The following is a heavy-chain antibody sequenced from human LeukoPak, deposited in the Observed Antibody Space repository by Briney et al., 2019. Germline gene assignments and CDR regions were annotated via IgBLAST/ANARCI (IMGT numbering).Heavy chain of an antibody. CDR1: GFTFSSYW. V-gene: IGHV3-7*01. J-gene: IGHJ4*02. CDR2: IKQDGSEK. D-gene: IGHD3-10*01. CDR3: ARSRRKTYYYGSGSGYFDY. Sequence: GGSLRLSCAASGFTFSSYWMSWVRQAPGKGLEWVANIKQDGSEKYYVDSVKGRFTISRDNAKNSLYLQMNSVRAEDTAVYCCARSRRKTYYYGSGSGYFDYWGQGTLVTVSS.